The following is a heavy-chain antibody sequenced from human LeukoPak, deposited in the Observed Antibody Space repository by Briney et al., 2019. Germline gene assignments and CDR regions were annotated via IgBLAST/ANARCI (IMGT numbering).Heavy chain of an antibody. V-gene: IGHV3-23*01. Sequence: GGSLRLSCAASGFTFSSYGMHWVRQAPGKGLEWVAGIIAGGGSTYYADSVKGRFTISRDNSKNMLYLQLNSLRAEDTAVYYCAKGDPPTYYDILTGQDYWGQGTLVTVSS. CDR3: AKGDPPTYYDILTGQDY. CDR2: IIAGGGST. J-gene: IGHJ4*02. D-gene: IGHD3-9*01. CDR1: GFTFSSYG.